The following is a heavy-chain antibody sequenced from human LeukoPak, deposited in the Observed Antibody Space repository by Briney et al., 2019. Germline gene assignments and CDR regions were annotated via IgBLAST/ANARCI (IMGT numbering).Heavy chain of an antibody. Sequence: SETLSLTCTVSGGSISSYYWSWIRQPPGKGLEWIGYIYYSGSTNYNPSLKSRVTISVDTSKNQFSLKLSSVTAADTAVYYCARDQQYDFWSVSLYWGQGTLVTVSS. CDR3: ARDQQYDFWSVSLY. CDR1: GGSISSYY. CDR2: IYYSGST. V-gene: IGHV4-59*01. D-gene: IGHD3-3*01. J-gene: IGHJ4*02.